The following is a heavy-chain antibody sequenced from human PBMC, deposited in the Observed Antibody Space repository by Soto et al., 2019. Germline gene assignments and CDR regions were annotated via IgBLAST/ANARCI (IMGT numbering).Heavy chain of an antibody. D-gene: IGHD6-19*01. CDR2: MNPNSGNT. V-gene: IGHV1-8*01. Sequence: ASVKVSCKAPGYIFSSYNINCVRRATGQGLEWMGWMNPNSGNTGYAQKFQGRVTMTRNTSISTAYMELSSLRSEDTAVYYCASSSGWHHSYYCGMDVWGQGTTVTVSS. CDR3: ASSSGWHHSYYCGMDV. CDR1: GYIFSSYN. J-gene: IGHJ6*02.